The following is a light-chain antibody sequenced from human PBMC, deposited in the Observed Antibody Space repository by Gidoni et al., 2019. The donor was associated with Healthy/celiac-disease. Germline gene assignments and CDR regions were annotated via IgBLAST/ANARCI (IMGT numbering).Light chain of an antibody. Sequence: DLVMSQSPDSLAVSLGERATINCKPSQSVLYSSNNKNYLAWYQQKPGQPPKLLIYWASTRESGVPDRFSGSGSGTDFTLTISSLQAEDVAVYYCQQYYSTPRTFGQGTKLEIK. CDR2: WAS. CDR3: QQYYSTPRT. CDR1: QSVLYSSNNKNY. J-gene: IGKJ2*01. V-gene: IGKV4-1*01.